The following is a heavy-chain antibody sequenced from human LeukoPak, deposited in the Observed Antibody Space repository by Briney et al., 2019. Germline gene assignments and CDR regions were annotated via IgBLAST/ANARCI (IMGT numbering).Heavy chain of an antibody. CDR2: ISSSSSYI. CDR1: GFTFSSYS. CDR3: ARQRLIRGYSYVDY. J-gene: IGHJ4*02. Sequence: GGSLRLSCAASGFTFSSYSMNWVRQAPGKGLEWVSSISSSSSYIYYADSVKGRFTISRDNAKDSLYLQMNSLRAEDTAVYYCARQRLIRGYSYVDYWGQGTLVTVSS. V-gene: IGHV3-21*01. D-gene: IGHD5-18*01.